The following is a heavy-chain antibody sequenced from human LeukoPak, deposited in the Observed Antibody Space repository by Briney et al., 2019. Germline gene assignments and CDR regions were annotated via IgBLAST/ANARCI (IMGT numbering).Heavy chain of an antibody. J-gene: IGHJ6*03. CDR2: TYYRSKWYN. CDR3: ARVGVRTGWGPHYYYYMDV. D-gene: IGHD3/OR15-3a*01. Sequence: SQTLSLTCAISGDSVSSNSAAWNWIRQSPSRGLEWLGRTYYRSKWYNDYAVSVKSRITINPDTSKNQFSLKLSSVTAADTAVYYCARVGVRTGWGPHYYYYMDVWGKGTTVTISS. V-gene: IGHV6-1*01. CDR1: GDSVSSNSAA.